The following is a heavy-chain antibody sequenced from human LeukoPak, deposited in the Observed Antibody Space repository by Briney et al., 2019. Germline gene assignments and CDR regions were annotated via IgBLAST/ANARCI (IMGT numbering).Heavy chain of an antibody. CDR1: GGSFSGYY. V-gene: IGHV4-34*01. J-gene: IGHJ4*02. CDR2: INHSGST. D-gene: IGHD5-12*01. Sequence: SETLSLTCAVYGGSFSGYYWSWIRQPPGKGLEWIGEINHSGSTNYNPSLKSRVTISVDTSKNQFSLKLSFVTAADTAVYYCARGYSGYDPLDYWGQGTLVTVSS. CDR3: ARGYSGYDPLDY.